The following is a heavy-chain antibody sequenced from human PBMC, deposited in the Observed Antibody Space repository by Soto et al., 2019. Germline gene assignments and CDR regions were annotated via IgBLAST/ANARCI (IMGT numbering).Heavy chain of an antibody. Sequence: PSVKVSCKTSGYTFSDYGISWVRQAPGQGLEWMGWISAKNGNTNFAQKFRGRVTMITDTSTNTVYMELRNLRLDDTAVYYCAREPPETPPDYWGQGTLVTVSS. CDR3: AREPPETPPDY. CDR2: ISAKNGNT. J-gene: IGHJ4*02. V-gene: IGHV1-18*01. CDR1: GYTFSDYG.